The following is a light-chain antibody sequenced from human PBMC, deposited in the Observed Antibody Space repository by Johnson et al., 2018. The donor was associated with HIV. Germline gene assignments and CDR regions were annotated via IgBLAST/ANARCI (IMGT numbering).Light chain of an antibody. CDR2: DNN. Sequence: VLTQPPSVSAAPGQKVTISCSGSSSNIGNNYVSWYQQLPGTAPKLLIYDNNKRPSGIPDRFSGSKSGTSATLGITGLQTGDEADYYCGTWDSSLSAGRVFGTGTKVTVL. J-gene: IGLJ1*01. V-gene: IGLV1-51*01. CDR1: SSNIGNNY. CDR3: GTWDSSLSAGRV.